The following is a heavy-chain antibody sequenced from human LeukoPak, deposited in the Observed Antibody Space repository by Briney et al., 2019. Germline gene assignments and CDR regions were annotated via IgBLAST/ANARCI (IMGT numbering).Heavy chain of an antibody. CDR2: FDPEDGET. V-gene: IGHV1-24*01. D-gene: IGHD3-10*01. CDR3: ATDSYYGSGSYYRPYLV. CDR1: GYTLTELS. Sequence: ASVKVSCKVSGYTLTELSMHWARQAPGKGLEWMGGFDPEDGETIYAQKFQGRVTMTEDTSTDTAYMELSSLRSEDTAVYYCATDSYYGSGSYYRPYLVWGQGTLVTVSS. J-gene: IGHJ4*02.